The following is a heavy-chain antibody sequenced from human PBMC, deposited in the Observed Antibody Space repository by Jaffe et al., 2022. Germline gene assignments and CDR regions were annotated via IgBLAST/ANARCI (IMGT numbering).Heavy chain of an antibody. CDR2: IYTSGST. Sequence: QVQLQESGPGLVKPSQTLSLTCTVSGGSISSGSYYWSWIRQPAGKGLEWIGRIYTSGSTNYNPSLKSRVTISVDTSKNQFSLKLSSVTAADTAVYYCARDGEHQVYWGGWYPHAPANDAFDIWGQGTMVTVSS. D-gene: IGHD6-19*01. CDR1: GGSISSGSYY. V-gene: IGHV4-61*02. J-gene: IGHJ3*02. CDR3: ARDGEHQVYWGGWYPHAPANDAFDI.